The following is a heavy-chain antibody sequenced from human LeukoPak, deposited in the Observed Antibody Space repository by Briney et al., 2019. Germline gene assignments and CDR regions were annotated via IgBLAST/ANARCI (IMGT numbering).Heavy chain of an antibody. J-gene: IGHJ6*02. CDR1: EYTFTDYY. CDR3: ARGPGIVVVPAAKYGMDV. V-gene: IGHV1-2*06. D-gene: IGHD2-2*01. Sequence: GASVKVSCKTSEYTFTDYYIHWVRQAPGQGLEWMGRINPNSGGTNYAQKFQGRVTMTRDTSITTAYMELSRLRSDDTAVYYCARGPGIVVVPAAKYGMDVWGQGTTVTVSS. CDR2: INPNSGGT.